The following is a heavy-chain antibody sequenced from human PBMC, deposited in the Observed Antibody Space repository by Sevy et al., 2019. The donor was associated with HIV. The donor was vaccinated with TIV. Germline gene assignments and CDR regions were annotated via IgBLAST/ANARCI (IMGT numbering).Heavy chain of an antibody. Sequence: GGSLRLSCAASGFTFSSYSMNWVRQAPGKGLEWVSYISSSSSTIYYAHSVKGRFTISRDNAKNSLYLQMNSLRDEDTAVYYCAREDSLITFGGVIVRGAFDIWGQGTMVTVSS. J-gene: IGHJ3*02. V-gene: IGHV3-48*02. CDR2: ISSSSSTI. CDR1: GFTFSSYS. CDR3: AREDSLITFGGVIVRGAFDI. D-gene: IGHD3-16*02.